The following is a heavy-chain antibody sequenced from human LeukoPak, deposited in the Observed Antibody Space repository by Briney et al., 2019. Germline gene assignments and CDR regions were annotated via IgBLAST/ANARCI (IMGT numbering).Heavy chain of an antibody. D-gene: IGHD6-19*01. J-gene: IGHJ5*02. CDR3: ARMTVSGRDNWFDP. Sequence: GASVKVSCKASGYTFTSYGISWVRQATGQGLEWMGWLNPNSGNTGYAQNFQGRVTITRDTSINTAYMELSSLRSEDTAVYYCARMTVSGRDNWFDPWGQGTLVAVSS. CDR2: LNPNSGNT. CDR1: GYTFTSYG. V-gene: IGHV1-8*03.